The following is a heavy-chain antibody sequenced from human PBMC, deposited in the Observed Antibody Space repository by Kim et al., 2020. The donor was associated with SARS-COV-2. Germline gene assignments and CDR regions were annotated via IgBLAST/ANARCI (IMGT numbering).Heavy chain of an antibody. Sequence: GGSLRLSCAASGFTFSSYAMTWVRQAAGKGLEWVSGISGSGSRTDYADSVKGRFTISRDNSKNMVFLLMNSLRAEDTALYYCVSYDSSGYQYMDAFDMWGQGTPVTVSS. D-gene: IGHD3-22*01. CDR1: GFTFSSYA. J-gene: IGHJ3*02. CDR2: ISGSGSRT. V-gene: IGHV3-23*01. CDR3: VSYDSSGYQYMDAFDM.